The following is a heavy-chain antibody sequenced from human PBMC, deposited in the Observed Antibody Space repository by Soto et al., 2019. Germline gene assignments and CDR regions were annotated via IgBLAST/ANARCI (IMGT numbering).Heavy chain of an antibody. J-gene: IGHJ5*02. Sequence: SQTLSLTCAISGDSVSSYGAAWNWIRQSPSGGLEWLGRTYYRSRFFSDYAESVKSRIIINPDTSKNQFSLQLKSVTPEDTAVYYCVRDRYSSSGWFDPWGQGTPVTVS. CDR3: VRDRYSSSGWFDP. CDR1: GDSVSSYGAA. V-gene: IGHV6-1*01. D-gene: IGHD3-10*01. CDR2: TYYRSRFFS.